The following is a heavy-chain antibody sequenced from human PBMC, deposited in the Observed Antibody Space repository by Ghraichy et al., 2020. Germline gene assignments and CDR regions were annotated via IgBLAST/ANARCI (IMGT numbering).Heavy chain of an antibody. J-gene: IGHJ6*02. Sequence: SETLSLTCTVSGGSISSSSYYWGWIRQPPGKGLEWIGSIYYSGSTYYNPSLKSRVTISVDTSKNQFSLKLSSVTAADTAVYYCARSMHLYCTNGVCSLNYYYGMDVWGQGTTVTVSS. CDR2: IYYSGST. CDR1: GGSISSSSYY. V-gene: IGHV4-39*01. D-gene: IGHD2-8*01. CDR3: ARSMHLYCTNGVCSLNYYYGMDV.